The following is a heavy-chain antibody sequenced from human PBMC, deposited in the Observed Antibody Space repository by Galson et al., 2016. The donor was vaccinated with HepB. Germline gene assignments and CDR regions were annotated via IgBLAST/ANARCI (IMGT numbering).Heavy chain of an antibody. V-gene: IGHV4-61*01. D-gene: IGHD4-11*01. CDR2: IYYSGST. Sequence: EPLSLTCTVSGGSVSSGSDYWSWIRQPPGKGLEWIGYIYYSGSTNYNPSLKSRVTISQDTSKNQFSLKLSSVTAADTAVYYCARTFSYGNYPTGGVDSWGQGTLVTVSS. CDR1: GGSVSSGSDY. J-gene: IGHJ4*02. CDR3: ARTFSYGNYPTGGVDS.